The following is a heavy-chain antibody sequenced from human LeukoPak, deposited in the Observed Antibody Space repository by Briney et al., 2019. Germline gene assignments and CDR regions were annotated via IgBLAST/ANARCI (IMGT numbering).Heavy chain of an antibody. CDR1: GGSISSSSYY. V-gene: IGHV4-39*07. CDR3: ARDGYKSVEYFQH. Sequence: SETLSLTCTVSGGSISSSSYYWGWIRQPPGKGLEWIGSIYYSGSTYYNPSLKSRVTISVDTSKNQFSLKLSSVTAADTAVYYCARDGYKSVEYFQHWGQGTLVTVSS. CDR2: IYYSGST. D-gene: IGHD5-24*01. J-gene: IGHJ1*01.